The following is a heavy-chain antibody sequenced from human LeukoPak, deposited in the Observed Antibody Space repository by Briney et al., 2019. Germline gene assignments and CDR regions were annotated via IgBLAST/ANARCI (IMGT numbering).Heavy chain of an antibody. CDR2: IYYNGNT. CDR3: AGHRCSAPYKRTFDI. CDR1: GGSIISSDYY. D-gene: IGHD3-10*01. Sequence: SETLSLTCTVSGGSIISSDYYWGWIRQPPGKGLEWIGTIYYNGNTYYNPSLKSRITISVDTSKHQFSLELSSVTAADTAVYYCAGHRCSAPYKRTFDIWGRGKMVTVSS. J-gene: IGHJ3*02. V-gene: IGHV4-39*01.